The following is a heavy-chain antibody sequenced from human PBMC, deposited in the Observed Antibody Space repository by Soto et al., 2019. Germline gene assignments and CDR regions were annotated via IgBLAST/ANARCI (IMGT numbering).Heavy chain of an antibody. V-gene: IGHV4-30-2*01. CDR2: IYHSGST. CDR1: GGSISSGGYS. CDR3: ARLEMAKILFDY. D-gene: IGHD3-9*01. J-gene: IGHJ4*02. Sequence: ASETLSLTCAVSGGSISSGGYSWSWIRQPPGKDLEWIGYIYHSGSTYYNPSLKSRVTISVDRSKNQFSLKLSSVTAADTAVYYCARLEMAKILFDYWGQGTLVTVS.